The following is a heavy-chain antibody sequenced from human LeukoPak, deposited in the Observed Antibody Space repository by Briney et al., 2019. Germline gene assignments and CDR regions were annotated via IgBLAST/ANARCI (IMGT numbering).Heavy chain of an antibody. V-gene: IGHV3-53*01. CDR1: GFTVSSNY. CDR2: IYSGGST. J-gene: IGHJ4*02. D-gene: IGHD3-16*01. CDR3: VRDNGGEHL. Sequence: GGSLRLSCAASGFTVSSNYMSWVRQAPGKGLEWVSVIYSGGSTYYADSVKGRFTISRDNAKNTLYLQMNSLRDDDTAVYYCVRDNGGEHLWGQGTLVTVSS.